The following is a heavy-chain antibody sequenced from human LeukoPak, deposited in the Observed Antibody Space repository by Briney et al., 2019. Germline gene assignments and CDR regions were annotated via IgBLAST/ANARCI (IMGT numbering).Heavy chain of an antibody. J-gene: IGHJ1*01. CDR1: GYTFTSYG. Sequence: GASVKVSCKASGYTFTSYGISWVRQAPGQGLEWMGWISAYNGNTNYAQKLQGGVTMTTDTSTSTAYMELRSLRSDDTAVYYCARDQGHDILTGYYNSEYFQHWGQGTLVTVSS. CDR2: ISAYNGNT. V-gene: IGHV1-18*01. D-gene: IGHD3-9*01. CDR3: ARDQGHDILTGYYNSEYFQH.